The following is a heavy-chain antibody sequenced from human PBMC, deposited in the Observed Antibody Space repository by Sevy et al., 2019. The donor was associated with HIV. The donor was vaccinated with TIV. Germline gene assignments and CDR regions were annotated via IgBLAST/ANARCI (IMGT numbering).Heavy chain of an antibody. Sequence: GGSLRLSCAASGFTFSSYGMHWVRQAPGKGLEWVAVIWYDGSNKYYADSVKGRFTISRDNSKNTLYLQMNFLRAEDTAVYYCAREPTIFGIITGGMDVWGQGTTVTVSS. CDR3: AREPTIFGIITGGMDV. J-gene: IGHJ6*02. CDR2: IWYDGSNK. D-gene: IGHD3-3*01. CDR1: GFTFSSYG. V-gene: IGHV3-33*01.